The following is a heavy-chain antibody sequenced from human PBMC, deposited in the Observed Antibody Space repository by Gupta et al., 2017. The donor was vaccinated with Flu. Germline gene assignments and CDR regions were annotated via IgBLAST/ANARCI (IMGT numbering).Heavy chain of an antibody. J-gene: IGHJ4*02. V-gene: IGHV3-21*02. CDR2: ISSSSSYI. CDR3: VGDGAGPTVARSDFDC. Sequence: EMQLVESGGGLVKPGGSLRLPCAASGFTISGYSMNWVRQAPGKVLEWVSSISSSSSYIYHADSVKGRFTISRDNAKSSPYLQINSLRAVDTAVYFCVGDGAGPTVARSDFDCWGQGTLVTVSS. D-gene: IGHD4-4*01. CDR1: GFTISGYS.